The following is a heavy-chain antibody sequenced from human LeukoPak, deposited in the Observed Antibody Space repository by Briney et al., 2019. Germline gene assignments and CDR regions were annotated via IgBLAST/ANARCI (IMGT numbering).Heavy chain of an antibody. Sequence: GGSLRLSCAASGFTISSYWMGWFRQAPGKGLEGVANIKEDGSEKNYVDSVKGRFTVSRDNANNSLYLQMNSLRAEDTAVFFCARARDYNYYGLDVWGQGTTVTVSS. CDR3: ARARDYNYYGLDV. CDR2: IKEDGSEK. V-gene: IGHV3-7*04. CDR1: GFTISSYW. D-gene: IGHD5-24*01. J-gene: IGHJ6*02.